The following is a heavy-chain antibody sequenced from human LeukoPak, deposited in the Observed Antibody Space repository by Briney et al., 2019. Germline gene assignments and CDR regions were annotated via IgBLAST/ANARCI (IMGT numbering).Heavy chain of an antibody. D-gene: IGHD1-26*01. Sequence: GGSLRLSCAVSGFTVSSNYMSWVRQAPGKGLEWVSVIYTGGGTYYADSVKGRFTVSRDNSKNTLYLQMNSLRAEDTAVYFCAREPDAGSGSYRAYFDYWGQGTLATVSS. CDR3: AREPDAGSGSYRAYFDY. CDR2: IYTGGGT. CDR1: GFTVSSNY. V-gene: IGHV3-53*01. J-gene: IGHJ4*02.